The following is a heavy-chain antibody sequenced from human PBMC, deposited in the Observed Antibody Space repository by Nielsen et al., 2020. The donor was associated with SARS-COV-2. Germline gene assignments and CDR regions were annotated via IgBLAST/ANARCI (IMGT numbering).Heavy chain of an antibody. CDR1: GGLISSSSYY. CDR2: IYYSGST. J-gene: IGHJ6*03. V-gene: IGHV4-39*07. Sequence: SEPLPLTCTVFGGLISSSSYYWGRIRQPPGQGQEWNGSIYYSGSTYYNPSLKSRVTISVDTSKNQFSLKLSSVAAADTAVYYCARVRREAYYYYYMDVWGKGTTVTVSS. CDR3: ARVRREAYYYYYMDV.